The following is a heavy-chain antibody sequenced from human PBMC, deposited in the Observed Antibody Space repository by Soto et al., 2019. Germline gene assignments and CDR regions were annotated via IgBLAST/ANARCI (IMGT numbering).Heavy chain of an antibody. CDR3: ARVLSRRGTYYFDY. Sequence: ASVKVSCKASGYTFTGYYMHWVRQAPGQGLEWMGWINPNSGGTNYAQKFQGWVTMTRDTSISTAYMELSRLRSDDTAVYYCARVLSRRGTYYFDYWGQGTLVTVSS. D-gene: IGHD3-10*01. V-gene: IGHV1-2*04. J-gene: IGHJ4*02. CDR2: INPNSGGT. CDR1: GYTFTGYY.